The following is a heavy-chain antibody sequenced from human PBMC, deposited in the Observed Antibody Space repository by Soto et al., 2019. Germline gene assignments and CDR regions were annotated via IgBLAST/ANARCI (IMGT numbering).Heavy chain of an antibody. CDR2: IDEDGSET. Sequence: EVQLVESGGGLVQPGGSLRLSCAASGFTFSGYWMGWVRQAPGKGLEWVANIDEDGSETKYVDSVKGRFTISRDNAKNSLYLQMNSLRAEDTAVYYCARGWAANWGQGVLVTVSS. V-gene: IGHV3-7*01. CDR1: GFTFSGYW. CDR3: ARGWAAN. D-gene: IGHD6-13*01. J-gene: IGHJ4*02.